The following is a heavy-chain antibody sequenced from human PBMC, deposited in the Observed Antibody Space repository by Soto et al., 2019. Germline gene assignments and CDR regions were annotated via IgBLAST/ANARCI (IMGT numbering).Heavy chain of an antibody. CDR1: GFTFSSYG. CDR3: AKGVQNYYGSGSYDLLYNWFDP. CDR2: ISYEGSNK. D-gene: IGHD3-10*01. V-gene: IGHV3-30*18. J-gene: IGHJ5*02. Sequence: QVQLVKSGGGVVQPGRSLRLSCAASGFTFSSYGMHWVRQAPGKGLEGVAVISYEGSNKYYADSVKGRFTISRDNSKNTLYLQMNSLRTEDTAVYYCAKGVQNYYGSGSYDLLYNWFDPWGQGTLVTVCS.